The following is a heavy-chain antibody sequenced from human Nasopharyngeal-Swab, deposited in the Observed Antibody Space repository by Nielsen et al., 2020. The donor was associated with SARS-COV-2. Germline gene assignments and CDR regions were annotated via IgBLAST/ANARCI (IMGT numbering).Heavy chain of an antibody. J-gene: IGHJ6*03. Sequence: SETLSLTCAVFSGSFSDYKWHWVRQLPGKGLEWLGEINKGGTTNYNTTLKRRVTVSIDTSKNQFSRRLTSVTAADTAVYYCARGLSGIVPSPVLGLWPWYSYYYMDVWDKGTTVTVSS. D-gene: IGHD1-1*01. V-gene: IGHV4-34*01. CDR2: INKGGTT. CDR1: SGSFSDYK. CDR3: ARGLSGIVPSPVLGLWPWYSYYYMDV.